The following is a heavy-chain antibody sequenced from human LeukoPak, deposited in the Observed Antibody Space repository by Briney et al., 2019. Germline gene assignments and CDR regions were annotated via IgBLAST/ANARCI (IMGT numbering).Heavy chain of an antibody. CDR2: IYYSGST. Sequence: SETLSLTCTVSGGSISSYYWSWIRQPPGKGLEWIGYIYYSGSTNYNPSLKSRVTISVDTSKNQFSLKLSSVTAADTAVYYCARVCYYGSGRGKTRDAFDIWGQGTMVTVSS. D-gene: IGHD3-10*01. V-gene: IGHV4-59*01. J-gene: IGHJ3*02. CDR3: ARVCYYGSGRGKTRDAFDI. CDR1: GGSISSYY.